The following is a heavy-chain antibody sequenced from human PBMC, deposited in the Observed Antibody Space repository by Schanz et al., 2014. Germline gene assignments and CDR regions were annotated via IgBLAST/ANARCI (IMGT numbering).Heavy chain of an antibody. V-gene: IGHV1-2*02. D-gene: IGHD5-12*01. CDR3: ARARYTGYDCSGY. CDR1: GYSFTEYF. J-gene: IGHJ4*02. CDR2: INPNSGET. Sequence: QVQLVQSGPAVKKPGASMKVSCLASGYSFTEYFLHWVRQAPGQGLEWMGWINPNSGETNYEQKLKGRVTLTRDTSISTAFMQLSGLPSDDTATYFCARARYTGYDCSGYWGQGTLLIVSS.